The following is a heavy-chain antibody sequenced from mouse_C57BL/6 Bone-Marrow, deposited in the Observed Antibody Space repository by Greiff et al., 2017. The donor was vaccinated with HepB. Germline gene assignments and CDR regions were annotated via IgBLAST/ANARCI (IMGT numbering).Heavy chain of an antibody. V-gene: IGHV2-2*01. CDR1: GFSLTSYG. Sequence: QVQLKESGPGLVQPSQSLSITCTVSGFSLTSYGVHWVRQSPGKGLEWLGVIWSGGSTDYNAAFISRLSISKDNSKSQVFFKMNSLQADDTAIYYCAGLLLRCYYAMDYWGQGTSVTVSS. J-gene: IGHJ4*01. D-gene: IGHD1-1*01. CDR2: IWSGGST. CDR3: AGLLLRCYYAMDY.